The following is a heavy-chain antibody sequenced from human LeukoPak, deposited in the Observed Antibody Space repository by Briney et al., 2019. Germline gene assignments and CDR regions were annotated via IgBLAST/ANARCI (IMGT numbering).Heavy chain of an antibody. CDR2: INPNSGGT. CDR3: ARDKAEMATMEIYYFDY. V-gene: IGHV1-2*06. Sequence: ASVKVSCKASGYTFTGYYMHWVRQAPGQGLEWMGRINPNSGGTNYAQKFQGRVTMTRDTSISTAYMELSRLRSDDTAVYYCARDKAEMATMEIYYFDYWGQGTLVTVSS. J-gene: IGHJ4*02. D-gene: IGHD5-24*01. CDR1: GYTFTGYY.